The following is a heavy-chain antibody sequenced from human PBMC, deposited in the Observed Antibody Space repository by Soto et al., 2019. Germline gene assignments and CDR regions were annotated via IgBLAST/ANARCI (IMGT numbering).Heavy chain of an antibody. CDR1: GFTFGDYA. J-gene: IGHJ4*02. CDR2: IRSKAYGGTT. CDR3: TRDPDYDILTGSNDY. Sequence: GGSLRLSCTASGFTFGDYAMSWFRQAPGKGLEWVGFIRSKAYGGTTEYAASVKGRFTISRDDSKSIAYLQMNSLKTEDTAVYYCTRDPDYDILTGSNDYWGQGTLVTVSS. D-gene: IGHD3-9*01. V-gene: IGHV3-49*03.